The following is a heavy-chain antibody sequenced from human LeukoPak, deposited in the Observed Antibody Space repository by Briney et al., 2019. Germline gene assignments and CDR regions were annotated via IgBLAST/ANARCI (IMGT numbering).Heavy chain of an antibody. Sequence: GGSLRLSCAASGFTFNSYTMSWVRQAPGKGLEWVSSINTRSSSIYYADSMKGRFTVSRDNTKNSLYLRMNSLTPEDTAVYFCAKESGHCGADCLALNDYWGQGTLVTVSS. J-gene: IGHJ4*02. D-gene: IGHD2-21*02. CDR3: AKESGHCGADCLALNDY. CDR2: INTRSSSI. CDR1: GFTFNSYT. V-gene: IGHV3-21*01.